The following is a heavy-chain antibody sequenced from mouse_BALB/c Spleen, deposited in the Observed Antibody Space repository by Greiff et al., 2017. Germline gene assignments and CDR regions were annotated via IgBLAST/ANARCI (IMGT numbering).Heavy chain of an antibody. V-gene: IGHV3-8*02. J-gene: IGHJ4*01. CDR2: ISYSGST. CDR1: GDSITSGY. Sequence: DVKLVESGPSLVKPSQTQSLTCSVTGDSITSGYWNWIRKFPGNKLEYMGYISYSGSTYYNPSLKSRISITRDTSKNQYYLQLNSVTTEDTATYYCARSPPSHYYGSSYGAMDYWGQGTSVTVSS. D-gene: IGHD1-1*01. CDR3: ARSPPSHYYGSSYGAMDY.